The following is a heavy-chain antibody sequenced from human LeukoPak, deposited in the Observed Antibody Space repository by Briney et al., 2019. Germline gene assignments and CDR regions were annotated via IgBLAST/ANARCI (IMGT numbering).Heavy chain of an antibody. Sequence: GGSLRLSCAASGLTVRTSAFSWVRQSPGRGLEWVSTVGTDSDTYYADSVKGRFTISRDNSKNTVYLQMTGLRADDTAVYYCAKKTPGIHPFDSWGQGTLVTVSP. D-gene: IGHD6-13*01. V-gene: IGHV3-23*01. CDR1: GLTVRTSA. CDR2: VGTDSDT. J-gene: IGHJ4*02. CDR3: AKKTPGIHPFDS.